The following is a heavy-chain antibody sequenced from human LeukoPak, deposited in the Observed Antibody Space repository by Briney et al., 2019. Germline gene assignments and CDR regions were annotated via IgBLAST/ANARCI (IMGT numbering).Heavy chain of an antibody. CDR1: GYTFTSYD. Sequence: ASVKVSCKASGYTFTSYDINWVRQATGQGLGWMGWMNPNSGNTGYAQKFQGRVTMTRNTSISTAYMELSSLRSEDTAVYYCARVRRVYYYYGMDVWGQGTMVTVSS. J-gene: IGHJ6*02. V-gene: IGHV1-8*01. CDR3: ARVRRVYYYYGMDV. CDR2: MNPNSGNT.